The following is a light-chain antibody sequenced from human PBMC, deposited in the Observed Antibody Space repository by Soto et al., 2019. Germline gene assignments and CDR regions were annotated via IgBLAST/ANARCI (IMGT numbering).Light chain of an antibody. CDR2: GTS. J-gene: IGKJ1*01. V-gene: IGKV3-20*01. CDR3: QQYGSSLST. CDR1: HSVSSNH. Sequence: EIVLTQSPDTLSLSPGERATLSCRTSHSVSSNHLAWYQQKPGQAPRLLIYGTSSRATGTPDRFSGSGYGTDFTLTISGLEPEDFAVYYCQQYGSSLSTFGQGTKVDIK.